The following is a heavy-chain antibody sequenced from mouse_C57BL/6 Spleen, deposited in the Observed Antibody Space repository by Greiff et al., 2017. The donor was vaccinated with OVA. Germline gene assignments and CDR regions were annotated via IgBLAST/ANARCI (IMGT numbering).Heavy chain of an antibody. D-gene: IGHD1-1*01. CDR1: GFTFTDYY. V-gene: IGHV7-3*01. CDR2: IRNKAKGNTT. J-gene: IGHJ4*01. Sequence: EVKVVESGGGLVQPGGSLSLSCAASGFTFTDYYMSWVRQPPGKALEWLGFIRNKAKGNTTENSESVKGQFSIARDNYQSNLYLQMNALRAEDSATYYCARFPTVVATEAMDYWGQGTTVTVSS. CDR3: ARFPTVVATEAMDY.